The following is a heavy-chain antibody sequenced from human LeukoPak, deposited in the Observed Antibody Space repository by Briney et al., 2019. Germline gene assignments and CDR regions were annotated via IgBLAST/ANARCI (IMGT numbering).Heavy chain of an antibody. Sequence: SETLSLTCTVSSGSVNSGSYYWNWVRQPPGKGLEWIGYIYYSGSTNYNPSLKSRVTISVDTAKNQLSLKLSSVTAADTAVYYCARRAGYTGSWYEYWGQGTLVTVSS. D-gene: IGHD6-13*01. J-gene: IGHJ4*02. V-gene: IGHV4-61*01. CDR2: IYYSGST. CDR1: SGSVNSGSYY. CDR3: ARRAGYTGSWYEY.